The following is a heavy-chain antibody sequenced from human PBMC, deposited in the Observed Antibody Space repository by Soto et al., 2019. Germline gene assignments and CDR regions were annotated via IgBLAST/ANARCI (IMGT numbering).Heavy chain of an antibody. CDR1: GGSISSTPYY. V-gene: IGHV4-39*07. CDR2: INHSGST. Sequence: SETLSLTCSVSGGSISSTPYYWGWIRQPPGKGLEWIGEINHSGSTNYNPSLKSRVTISVDTSKNQFSLKLSSVTAADTAVYYCAAGTDGGWFDPWGQGTLVTVSS. CDR3: AAGTDGGWFDP. J-gene: IGHJ5*02. D-gene: IGHD6-13*01.